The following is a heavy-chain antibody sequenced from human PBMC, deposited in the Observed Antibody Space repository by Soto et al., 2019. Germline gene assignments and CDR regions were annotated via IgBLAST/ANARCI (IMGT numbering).Heavy chain of an antibody. Sequence: ASVKVSCKASGYTFTSYGISWVRQAPGQGLEWMGWISAYNGNTNYAQRLQGRVTMTTDTSTSTAYMELRSLRSDDTAVYYCARAEPYYYGSGSYYTTGPFDYWGQGTLVTVSS. CDR1: GYTFTSYG. CDR2: ISAYNGNT. D-gene: IGHD3-10*01. V-gene: IGHV1-18*01. J-gene: IGHJ4*02. CDR3: ARAEPYYYGSGSYYTTGPFDY.